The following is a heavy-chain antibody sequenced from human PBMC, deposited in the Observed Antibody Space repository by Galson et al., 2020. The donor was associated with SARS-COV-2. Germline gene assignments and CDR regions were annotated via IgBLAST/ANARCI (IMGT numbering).Heavy chain of an antibody. CDR3: ARGGPLIRFYVAFDI. D-gene: IGHD3-3*01. Sequence: SETLSLTCTVSDSSISTGDYYWSWIRQPPGKGLEWIGYISHSGTTYYNPSLRSRVSISIDTSKNDFSLNLSSVTAADTAIYYCARGGPLIRFYVAFDIWGQGTVVSVSS. V-gene: IGHV4-30-4*01. CDR1: DSSISTGDYY. CDR2: ISHSGTT. J-gene: IGHJ3*02.